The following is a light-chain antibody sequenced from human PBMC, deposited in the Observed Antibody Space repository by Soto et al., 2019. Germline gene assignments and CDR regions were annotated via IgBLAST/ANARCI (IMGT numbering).Light chain of an antibody. J-gene: IGLJ2*01. CDR2: DVN. Sequence: QSVLTQPPSASGSPGQSVTISCTGTSSDVGGYNYVSWYQQHPGKAPKLMIYDVNKWPSGVPDRFSGSKSGNTASLTVSGRQADDEADYYCSSYAGSNNLIFGGGTKLTVL. V-gene: IGLV2-8*01. CDR3: SSYAGSNNLI. CDR1: SSDVGGYNY.